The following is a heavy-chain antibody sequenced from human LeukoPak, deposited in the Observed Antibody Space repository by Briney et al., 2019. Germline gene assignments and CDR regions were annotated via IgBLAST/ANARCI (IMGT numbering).Heavy chain of an antibody. Sequence: PGGSLRLSCTASGFTFTSYAFHWVRQPPGGGLEWVALISYDGSNKYFADSVEGRFAISRDDSKNTLSLYLNSLRPDDTAVYFCLRGSYRSGWTWYLDSWGQGALVTVSS. CDR3: LRGSYRSGWTWYLDS. D-gene: IGHD6-25*01. J-gene: IGHJ4*02. CDR1: GFTFTSYA. CDR2: ISYDGSNK. V-gene: IGHV3-30*09.